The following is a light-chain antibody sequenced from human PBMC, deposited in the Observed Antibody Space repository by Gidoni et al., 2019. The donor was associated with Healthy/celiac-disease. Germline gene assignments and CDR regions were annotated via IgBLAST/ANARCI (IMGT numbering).Light chain of an antibody. V-gene: IGKV3-11*01. CDR2: DAS. CDR3: QQRGNWPALS. CDR1: QSVSPP. Sequence: EIVVTQYPATLSVSPGARDTLSCRTSQSVSPPVAWYQQTAGQAHRLLIYDASKRATGVPARFSGRGSGTEFTLTISRVEPEDSTVYYCQQRGNWPALSFGGGTKVDI. J-gene: IGKJ4*01.